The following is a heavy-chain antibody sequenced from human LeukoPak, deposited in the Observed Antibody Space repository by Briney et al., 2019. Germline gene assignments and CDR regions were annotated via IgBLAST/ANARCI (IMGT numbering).Heavy chain of an antibody. CDR3: ARGLRISGTDY. V-gene: IGHV4-34*01. J-gene: IGHJ4*02. Sequence: SETLSLTCAVYAGSFSGYYWSWIRQPPGKGLEWIGEINHSGSTNYNPSLKSRVTISVDTSKNQFSLKLSSVTAADTAVYYCARGLRISGTDYWGQGTLVTVSS. CDR2: INHSGST. D-gene: IGHD1-20*01. CDR1: AGSFSGYY.